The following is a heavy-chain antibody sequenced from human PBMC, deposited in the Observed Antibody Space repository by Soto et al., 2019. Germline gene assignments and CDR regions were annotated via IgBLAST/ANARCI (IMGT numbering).Heavy chain of an antibody. CDR2: IIPIFGTA. J-gene: IGHJ5*02. V-gene: IGHV1-69*13. Sequence: GASVKVSCKASGGTFSSYAISWVRQAPGQGLEWMGGIIPIFGTANYAQKFQGRVTITADESTSTAYMELSGLRSEDTAVYYCARDFADYGDAPWGQGTLVTVSS. CDR3: ARDFADYGDAP. D-gene: IGHD4-17*01. CDR1: GGTFSSYA.